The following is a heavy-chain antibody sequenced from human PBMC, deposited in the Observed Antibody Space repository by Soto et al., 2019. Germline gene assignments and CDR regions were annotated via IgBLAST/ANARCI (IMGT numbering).Heavy chain of an antibody. CDR3: SRDRTPPDY. Sequence: QVQLVQSGAEVKKPGASVKVSCKASGYTFTSYGISWVRPAPGQGLEWMGWISAYNGYTNYAQKLQGRVTMTTDTSTSTADMELWSVRSDDTAVYYCSRDRTPPDYGGQGTLVTVAS. CDR1: GYTFTSYG. J-gene: IGHJ4*02. CDR2: ISAYNGYT. V-gene: IGHV1-18*01.